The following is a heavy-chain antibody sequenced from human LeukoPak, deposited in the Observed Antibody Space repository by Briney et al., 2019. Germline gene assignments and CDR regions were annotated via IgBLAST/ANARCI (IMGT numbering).Heavy chain of an antibody. D-gene: IGHD3-10*01. J-gene: IGHJ4*02. CDR1: GFTFSSYS. CDR3: ARPLYYYGSGTPDY. V-gene: IGHV3-21*01. CDR2: ISSSSSYI. Sequence: GGSLRLSXAASGFTFSSYSMNWVRQAPGKGLEWVSSISSSSSYIYYADSAKGRFTISRDNAKNSLYLQMNSLRAEDTAVYYCARPLYYYGSGTPDYWGQGTLVTVSS.